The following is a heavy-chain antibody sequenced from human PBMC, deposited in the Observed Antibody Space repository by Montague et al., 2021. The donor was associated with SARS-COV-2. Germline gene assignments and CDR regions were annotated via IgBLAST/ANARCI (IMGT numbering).Heavy chain of an antibody. CDR3: ARLGGYYDSRRGAFDI. CDR2: IYYSGST. D-gene: IGHD3-22*01. V-gene: IGHV4-39*01. Sequence: SETLSLTCTVSGGSISSSSYYWGWIRQPPGKGLEWIGSIYYSGSTYYNPSLKSRVTISVDTSKNQFSLKLSSVTAADTAVCYCARLGGYYDSRRGAFDIWGQGTMVTVSS. CDR1: GGSISSSSYY. J-gene: IGHJ3*02.